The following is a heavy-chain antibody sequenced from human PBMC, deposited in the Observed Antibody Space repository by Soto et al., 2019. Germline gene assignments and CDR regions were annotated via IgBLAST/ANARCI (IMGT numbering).Heavy chain of an antibody. CDR1: GYSFTSYW. V-gene: IGHV5-51*01. CDR2: IYPGDSDT. CDR3: ARPKYPGRGYYGMDV. Sequence: GESLKISCKGSGYSFTSYWIGWVRQMPWKGLECMGIIYPGDSDTRYSPSFQGQVTISADKSISTAYLQWSSLKASDTAMYYCARPKYPGRGYYGMDVWGQGTTVTVYS. D-gene: IGHD2-15*01. J-gene: IGHJ6*01.